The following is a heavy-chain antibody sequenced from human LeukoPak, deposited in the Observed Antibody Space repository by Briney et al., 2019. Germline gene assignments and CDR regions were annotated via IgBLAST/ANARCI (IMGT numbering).Heavy chain of an antibody. CDR1: GVPFSGHY. D-gene: IGHD4-11*01. V-gene: IGHV4-34*01. Sequence: PSETLSLTCAVFGVPFSGHYWSWIRQPPGKGLEWIGEINHRGSITYNPSLKSRVTISVDMSKSQFSLKLSSVTAADTAVYYCARDRYSNSFYYYYAMDVWGQGTTVTVSS. CDR2: INHRGSI. J-gene: IGHJ6*02. CDR3: ARDRYSNSFYYYYAMDV.